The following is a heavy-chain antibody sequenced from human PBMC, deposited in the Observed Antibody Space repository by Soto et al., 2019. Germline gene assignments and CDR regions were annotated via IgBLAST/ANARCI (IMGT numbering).Heavy chain of an antibody. Sequence: QVQLVQSGAEVKKPGASVKVSCKASGYTFTSYGISWVRQAPGQGLEWMGWISAYNGNTNYAQKIQGRVTMTTDTSTSTAYMELRSLRSDDTAVYYCARDRGYCSSTSCRKDDYWGQGTLVTVSS. CDR1: GYTFTSYG. J-gene: IGHJ4*02. V-gene: IGHV1-18*04. D-gene: IGHD2-2*01. CDR2: ISAYNGNT. CDR3: ARDRGYCSSTSCRKDDY.